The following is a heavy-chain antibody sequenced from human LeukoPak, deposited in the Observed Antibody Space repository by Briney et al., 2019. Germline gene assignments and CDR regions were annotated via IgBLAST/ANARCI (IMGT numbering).Heavy chain of an antibody. CDR1: GFTFSSYA. CDR3: AKGPPDICSSTSCYSRYFDY. Sequence: GGSLRLSCAASGFTFSSYAMSWVRQAPGKGLEWVSAISGSGGSTYYADSVKGRFTISRDNSKNTLYPQMNSLRAEDTAVYYCAKGPPDICSSTSCYSRYFDYWGQGTLVTVSS. V-gene: IGHV3-23*01. J-gene: IGHJ4*02. CDR2: ISGSGGST. D-gene: IGHD2-2*01.